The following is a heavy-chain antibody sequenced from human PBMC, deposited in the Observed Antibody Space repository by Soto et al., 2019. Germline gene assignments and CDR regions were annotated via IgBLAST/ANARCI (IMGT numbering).Heavy chain of an antibody. D-gene: IGHD1-26*01. V-gene: IGHV1-69*12. Sequence: QVQLVQSGAVVKKPGSSVKVSCKASGGTFSSYAMNWVRQAPGPGLEWMGGIIPMFGTTTYAQKFQGRVTITADESTSTVYMELTGLTSDDTAVYYCGRDGAGMGATFDYWGQGTLATVSS. CDR1: GGTFSSYA. J-gene: IGHJ4*02. CDR3: GRDGAGMGATFDY. CDR2: IIPMFGTT.